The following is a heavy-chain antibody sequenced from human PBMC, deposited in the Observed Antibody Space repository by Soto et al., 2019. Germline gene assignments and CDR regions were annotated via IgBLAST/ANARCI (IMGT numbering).Heavy chain of an antibody. CDR3: ATSPAANGYYFAY. Sequence: PGGSLRLSCAASGFTFSSYSMNWVRQAPGKGLEWVSSISSSSSYIYYADSVKGRFTISRDNAKNSLYLQMNSLRAEDTAVYYCATSPAANGYYFAYWGQGTLVTVSS. CDR1: GFTFSSYS. V-gene: IGHV3-21*01. D-gene: IGHD2-8*01. J-gene: IGHJ4*02. CDR2: ISSSSSYI.